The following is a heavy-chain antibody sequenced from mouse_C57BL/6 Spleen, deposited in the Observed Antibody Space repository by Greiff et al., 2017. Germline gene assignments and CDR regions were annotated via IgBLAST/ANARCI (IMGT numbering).Heavy chain of an antibody. J-gene: IGHJ4*01. D-gene: IGHD2-1*01. CDR2: IYPGDGDT. V-gene: IGHV1-80*01. Sequence: VQLQESGAELVKPGASVTISCKASGYAFSSYWMNWVKQRPGKGLEWIGQIYPGDGDTNYNGKFKGKATLTADKYSSTAYMQLSSLTSEDSAVYFCARSSTMAYYYAMDYWGQGTSVTVSS. CDR3: ARSSTMAYYYAMDY. CDR1: GYAFSSYW.